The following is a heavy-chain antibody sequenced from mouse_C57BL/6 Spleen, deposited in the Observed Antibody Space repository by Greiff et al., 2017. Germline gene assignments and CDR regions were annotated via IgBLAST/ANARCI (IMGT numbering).Heavy chain of an antibody. CDR1: GYTFTDYE. CDR2: IDPETGGT. J-gene: IGHJ3*01. D-gene: IGHD1-1*01. CDR3: TRERYYYGSSYTY. Sequence: QVQLQQSGAELVRPGASVTLSCKASGYTFTDYEMHWVKQTPVHGLAWIGAIDPETGGTAYNQKFKGKAILTADKSSSTAYMELRSLTSEDSAVYYWTRERYYYGSSYTYWGQGTLVTVSA. V-gene: IGHV1-15*01.